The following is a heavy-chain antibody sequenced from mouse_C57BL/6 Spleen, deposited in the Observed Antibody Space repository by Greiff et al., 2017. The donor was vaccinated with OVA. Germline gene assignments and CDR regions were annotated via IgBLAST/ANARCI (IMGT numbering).Heavy chain of an antibody. J-gene: IGHJ1*03. Sequence: QVQLKQSGAELVRPGASVTLSCKASGYTFTDYEMHWVKQTPVHGLEWIGAIDPETGGTAYNQKFKGKAILTADKSSSTAYMELRSLTSEDSAVYYCTRRYDSWYFDVWGTGTTVTVSS. CDR1: GYTFTDYE. CDR2: IDPETGGT. V-gene: IGHV1-15*01. CDR3: TRRYDSWYFDV. D-gene: IGHD2-12*01.